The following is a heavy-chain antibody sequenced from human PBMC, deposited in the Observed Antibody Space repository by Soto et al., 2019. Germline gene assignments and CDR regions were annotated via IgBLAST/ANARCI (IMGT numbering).Heavy chain of an antibody. CDR1: GFNFSDYY. V-gene: IGHV3-21*01. D-gene: IGHD3-10*01. J-gene: IGHJ4*02. Sequence: SLRLSCAGSGFNFSDYYMVWVRQAPGKGLEWVSSISRSGVNIHYADSVKGRFTISRDNARNSLYLQMNSLRADDTAKYFCARGINRSGAYWGQGTQVTVSS. CDR2: ISRSGVNI. CDR3: ARGINRSGAY.